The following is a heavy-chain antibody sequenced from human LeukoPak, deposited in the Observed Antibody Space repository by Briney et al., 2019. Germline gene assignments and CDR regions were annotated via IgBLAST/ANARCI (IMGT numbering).Heavy chain of an antibody. Sequence: SVKVSCKASGGTFSSYAISWVRQAPGQGLEWMGRIIPIFGTANYAQKFQGRVTITTDESTSTAYMELSSLRSEDTAVYYCARESDVDTAMVWGYYFDYWRQGTLVTVSS. V-gene: IGHV1-69*05. CDR3: ARESDVDTAMVWGYYFDY. CDR1: GGTFSSYA. CDR2: IIPIFGTA. D-gene: IGHD5-18*01. J-gene: IGHJ4*02.